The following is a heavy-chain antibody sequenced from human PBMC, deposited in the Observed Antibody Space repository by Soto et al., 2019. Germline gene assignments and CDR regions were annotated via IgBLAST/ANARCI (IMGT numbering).Heavy chain of an antibody. D-gene: IGHD1-7*01. J-gene: IGHJ4*02. V-gene: IGHV1-46*01. CDR2: INPSGGQT. CDR3: ARDWALQAGTTRWVKDY. Sequence: ASVKVSCKASGYTFTNYNIYWVRRAPGQGLEWMGIINPSGGQTSYAQKLQGRITMTTDTSTSTAFMELSRLTSEDTAVYYCARDWALQAGTTRWVKDYWGQGTLVTSPQ. CDR1: GYTFTNYN.